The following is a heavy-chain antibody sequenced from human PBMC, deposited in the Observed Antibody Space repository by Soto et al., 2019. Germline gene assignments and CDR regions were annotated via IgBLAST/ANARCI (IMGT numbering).Heavy chain of an antibody. CDR3: AKDFIGYCSGGSCY. J-gene: IGHJ4*02. V-gene: IGHV3-23*01. CDR1: GFTFSSYA. Sequence: PGGSLRLSCAASGFTFSSYAMSWVRQAPGKGLEWVSAISGSGGSTYYADSVKGRFTISRDNPKNTLYLQMNSLRAEDTAVYYCAKDFIGYCSGGSCYWGQGTRVTVSS. CDR2: ISGSGGST. D-gene: IGHD2-15*01.